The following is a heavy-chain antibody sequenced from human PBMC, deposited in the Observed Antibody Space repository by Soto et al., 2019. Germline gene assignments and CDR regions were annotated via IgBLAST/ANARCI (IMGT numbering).Heavy chain of an antibody. CDR1: GGSISSSNW. CDR2: IYHSGST. J-gene: IGHJ4*02. CDR3: ARAPYDFWSGYYSFDY. D-gene: IGHD3-3*01. Sequence: NPSETLSLTCAVSGGSISSSNWWSWVRQPPGKGLEWIGEIYHSGSTNYNPSLKSRVTISVDKSKNQFSLKLSSVTAADTAVYYCARAPYDFWSGYYSFDYWGQGTLVTVSS. V-gene: IGHV4-4*02.